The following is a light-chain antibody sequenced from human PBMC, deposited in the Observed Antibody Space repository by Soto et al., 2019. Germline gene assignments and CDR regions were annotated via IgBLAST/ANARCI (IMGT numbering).Light chain of an antibody. CDR2: GAS. CDR3: QQYGRT. Sequence: VLTQSPGTLSLSPPQGAPLSCRASESVSGSYIAWYQQKVGQSPRLLIYGASNRATGIPDRFSGSGSGTDFTLTISRLEPEDFAMYYCQQYGRTFGLGTKVDI. J-gene: IGKJ1*01. CDR1: ESVSGSY. V-gene: IGKV3-20*01.